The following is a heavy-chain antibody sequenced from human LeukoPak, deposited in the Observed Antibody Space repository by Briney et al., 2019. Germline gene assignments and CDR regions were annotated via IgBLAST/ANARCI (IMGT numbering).Heavy chain of an antibody. CDR1: GYIFTSRG. D-gene: IGHD3-10*01. V-gene: IGHV1-18*01. CDR2: ISAYNGNT. Sequence: ASVKVSCKASGYIFTSRGITWVRQAPGQGLEWMGWISAYNGNTNYAQNVQGRVTVTRDTSTSTAYMELRSLRSDDTAVYFCARGLPGAAGEGTTRGMDVWGQGTTVTVSS. CDR3: ARGLPGAAGEGTTRGMDV. J-gene: IGHJ6*02.